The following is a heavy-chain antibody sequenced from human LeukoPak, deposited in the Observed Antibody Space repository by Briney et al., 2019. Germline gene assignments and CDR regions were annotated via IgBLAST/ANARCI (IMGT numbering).Heavy chain of an antibody. CDR3: ARQDYGSGGGPPFDY. CDR1: GGSISSYY. CDR2: IYYSGST. V-gene: IGHV4-59*08. Sequence: SETLSLTCTVSGGSISSYYWSWIRQPPGKGLEWIGYIYYSGSTNYNPSLKSRVTISVDTSKNQFSLKLSSVTAADTAVYYCARQDYGSGGGPPFDYWGQGTLVTVSS. D-gene: IGHD3-10*01. J-gene: IGHJ4*02.